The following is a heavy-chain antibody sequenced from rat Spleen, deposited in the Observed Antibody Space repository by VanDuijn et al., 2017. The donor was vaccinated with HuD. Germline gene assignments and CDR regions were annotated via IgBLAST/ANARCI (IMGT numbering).Heavy chain of an antibody. J-gene: IGHJ2*01. CDR2: ITSSGGNA. D-gene: IGHD5-1*01. Sequence: EVQLVESGGGLVQPGRSLKLSCAASGFSFSNFYMAWVRQAPTKGLEWVAYITSSGGNAFYRDSVKGRFTISRDNTKSTLYLQMDSLRSEDTATYYCATQGELGYFDYWGQGVMVTVSS. V-gene: IGHV5-25*01. CDR1: GFSFSNFY. CDR3: ATQGELGYFDY.